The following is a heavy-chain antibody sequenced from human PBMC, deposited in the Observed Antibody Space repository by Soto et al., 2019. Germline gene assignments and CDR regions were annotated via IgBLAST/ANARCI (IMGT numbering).Heavy chain of an antibody. Sequence: SKTLSLTFVMSWDSVSSSSVAWKWVRQSPSRGLEWLGRTYYRSRWYSDFAVSVRGRIVINADTSKNQFSLQLNSVTPEDTAVYFCARSEEDSDYYYYGLDVWGQGTTVTVSS. J-gene: IGHJ6*02. CDR3: ARSEEDSDYYYYGLDV. V-gene: IGHV6-1*01. CDR2: TYYRSRWYS. CDR1: WDSVSSSSVA. D-gene: IGHD2-15*01.